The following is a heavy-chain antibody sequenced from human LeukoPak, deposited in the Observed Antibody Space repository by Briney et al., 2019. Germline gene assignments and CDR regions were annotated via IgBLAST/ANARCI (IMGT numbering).Heavy chain of an antibody. CDR1: GGSISNYY. J-gene: IGHJ6*02. CDR3: ARVGGTNYYYYGMDV. CDR2: IYYSGST. D-gene: IGHD1-26*01. Sequence: SETLSLTCTVSGGSISNYYWSWIRQPPGKGLERIGYIYYSGSTNYNPSLKSRVTISVDTSKNQFSLKLSSVTAADTAVYYCARVGGTNYYYYGMDVWGQGTTVTVSS. V-gene: IGHV4-59*01.